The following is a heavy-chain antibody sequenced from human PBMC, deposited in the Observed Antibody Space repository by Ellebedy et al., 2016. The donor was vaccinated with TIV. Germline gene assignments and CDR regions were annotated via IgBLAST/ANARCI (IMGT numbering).Heavy chain of an antibody. CDR2: LDSSGST. V-gene: IGHV4-38-2*02. CDR3: LRHVSIVGPSELDS. Sequence: SETLSLXCTVSGDSVNSHSYWGWIRQPPGRGLEWVGSLDSSGSTFYNPSLKSRVTLSLDTSQNQVSLKLTSATATDTATYYCLRHVSIVGPSELDSWGQGTLVTVSS. D-gene: IGHD1-26*01. CDR1: GDSVNSHSY. J-gene: IGHJ4*02.